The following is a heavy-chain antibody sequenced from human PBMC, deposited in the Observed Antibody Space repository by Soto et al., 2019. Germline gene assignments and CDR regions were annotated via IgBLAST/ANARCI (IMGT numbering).Heavy chain of an antibody. CDR3: ASHSGSYYHDRNWFDP. V-gene: IGHV4-59*01. CDR2: IYYRGST. J-gene: IGHJ5*02. D-gene: IGHD1-26*01. CDR1: GGSISSYY. Sequence: SETLSLTCTVSGGSISSYYWSWIRQPPGKGLEWIGYIYYRGSTNYNPSLKSRVTISVDTSKNQFSLKLSSVTAADTAVYYCASHSGSYYHDRNWFDPWGQGTLVTVSS.